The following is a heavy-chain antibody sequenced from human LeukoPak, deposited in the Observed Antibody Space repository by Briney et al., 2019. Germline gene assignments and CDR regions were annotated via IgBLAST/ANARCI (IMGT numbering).Heavy chain of an antibody. V-gene: IGHV3-30-3*01. CDR2: ISYDGSNK. J-gene: IGHJ4*02. Sequence: GGSLRLSCAASGFTFSSYAMHWVRQAPGKGLEWVAVISYDGSNKYYADSVKGRFTIPRDNSKNTLYLQMNSLRAEDTAMYYCARRDDHNGRDYWGQGTLVTVSS. CDR3: ARRDDHNGRDY. D-gene: IGHD5-24*01. CDR1: GFTFSSYA.